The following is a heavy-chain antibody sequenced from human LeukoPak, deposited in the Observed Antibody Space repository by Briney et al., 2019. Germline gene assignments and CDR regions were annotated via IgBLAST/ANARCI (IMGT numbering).Heavy chain of an antibody. J-gene: IGHJ6*03. D-gene: IGHD5-18*01. CDR2: IIPIFGTA. CDR1: GGTFSSYA. V-gene: IGHV1-69*13. Sequence: GASVKVSCKASGGTFSSYAISWVRQAPGQGLEWMGGIIPIFGTANYAQKFQGRVTNTADESTSTAYMELSSQRSEDTAVYYCARTDTATSGIYYYYMDVWGKGTTVTVSS. CDR3: ARTDTATSGIYYYYMDV.